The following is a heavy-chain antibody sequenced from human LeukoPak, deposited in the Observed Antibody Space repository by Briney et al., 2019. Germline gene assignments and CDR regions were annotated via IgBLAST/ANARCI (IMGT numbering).Heavy chain of an antibody. J-gene: IGHJ4*02. CDR2: IYYSGST. V-gene: IGHV4-59*01. CDR1: GGSISSYY. CDR3: ARGSSSGYSSPIDY. D-gene: IGHD6-13*01. Sequence: PSETLSLTCTVSGGSISSYYWSWIRQPPGKGLEWIGYIYYSGSTNYNPSLKSRVTISVDTSKNQFSPKLSSVTAADTAVYYCARGSSSGYSSPIDYWGQGTLVTVSS.